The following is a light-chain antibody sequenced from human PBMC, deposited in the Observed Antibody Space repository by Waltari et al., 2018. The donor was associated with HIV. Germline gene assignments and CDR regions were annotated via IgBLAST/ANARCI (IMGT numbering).Light chain of an antibody. CDR1: RLGDKY. J-gene: IGLJ1*01. Sequence: SYDLTQPPSVSVSPGQTASISCSGDRLGDKYVSWYQQQPGQSPVLVMYQDTKRPSGIPERFSASNSGNTATLTISGTQSIDEAEYFCLAWDTATPYVFGTGTKVTVL. V-gene: IGLV3-1*01. CDR2: QDT. CDR3: LAWDTATPYV.